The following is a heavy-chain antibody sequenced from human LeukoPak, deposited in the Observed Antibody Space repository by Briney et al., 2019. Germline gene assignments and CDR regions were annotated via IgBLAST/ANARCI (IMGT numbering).Heavy chain of an antibody. Sequence: GGSLRLSCAASGFSFSSYAMSWVRQAPGKGLEWVSAISGSGGSTYYADSVKGRFTISRDNSKNTLYLQMNSLRAEDTAVYYCAKDLSGSSWPSGCNDYWGQGTLVTVSS. CDR1: GFSFSSYA. CDR2: ISGSGGST. CDR3: AKDLSGSSWPSGCNDY. J-gene: IGHJ4*02. D-gene: IGHD6-13*01. V-gene: IGHV3-23*01.